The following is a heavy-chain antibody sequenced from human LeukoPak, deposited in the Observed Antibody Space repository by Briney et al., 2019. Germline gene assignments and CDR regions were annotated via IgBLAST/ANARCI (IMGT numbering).Heavy chain of an antibody. CDR1: GFTFSSYE. CDR2: ISSSGSTI. V-gene: IGHV3-48*03. D-gene: IGHD3-10*01. J-gene: IGHJ4*02. Sequence: GSLRLSCAASGFTFSSYEMNWVRQAPGKGLEWVSYISSSGSTIYYADSVKGRFTISRDNAKNSLYLQMNSLRAEDTAVYYCARDALLWFGAILGGFDYWGQGTLVTVSS. CDR3: ARDALLWFGAILGGFDY.